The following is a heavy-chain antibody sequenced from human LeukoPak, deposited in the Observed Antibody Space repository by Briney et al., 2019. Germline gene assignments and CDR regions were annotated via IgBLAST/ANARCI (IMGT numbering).Heavy chain of an antibody. D-gene: IGHD2-21*02. V-gene: IGHV3-30*03. CDR2: ISYDGSNK. J-gene: IGHJ4*02. CDR3: VVVTASFDY. Sequence: GGSLRLSCAASGFTFSSYGMHWVRQAPGKGLEWVAVISYDGSNKYYADSVKGRFTISRDNSKNTLYLQMNSLRAEDTAVYYGVVVTASFDYWGQGPLVTVSS. CDR1: GFTFSSYG.